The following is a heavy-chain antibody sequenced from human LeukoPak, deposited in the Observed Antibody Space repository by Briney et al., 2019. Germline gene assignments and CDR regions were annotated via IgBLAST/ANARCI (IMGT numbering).Heavy chain of an antibody. V-gene: IGHV3-30-3*01. CDR3: ATGYSAWSFGY. CDR2: ISYDGSNK. Sequence: VGSLRLSCAASGVTFSSYAMYWVRQAPGKGLDWVAVISYDGSNKYYADSVKGRFTISRDNSKNTLYLQMNSLRAEDTAMYFCATGYSAWSFGYWGQGTLVTVSS. CDR1: GVTFSSYA. J-gene: IGHJ4*02. D-gene: IGHD6-19*01.